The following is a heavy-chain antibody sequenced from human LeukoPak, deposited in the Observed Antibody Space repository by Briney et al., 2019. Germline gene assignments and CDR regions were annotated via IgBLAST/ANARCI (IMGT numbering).Heavy chain of an antibody. Sequence: GGSLRLSCAASGFTFSSYWMSWVRQAPGKGLEWVANIKQDGSEKYYLDSVKGRFTISRDNAKNTLYLQMNSLRAEDTAVYYCARVRRSSGYYRYFDYWGQGTLVTVSS. CDR2: IKQDGSEK. CDR1: GFTFSSYW. D-gene: IGHD3-22*01. J-gene: IGHJ4*02. CDR3: ARVRRSSGYYRYFDY. V-gene: IGHV3-7*01.